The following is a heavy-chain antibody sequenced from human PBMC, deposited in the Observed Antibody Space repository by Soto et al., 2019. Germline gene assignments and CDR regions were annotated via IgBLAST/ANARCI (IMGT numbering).Heavy chain of an antibody. CDR1: GSNFPTFD. Sequence: QVQLVQSGAEVKKPGASVKVSCKASGSNFPTFDINWVRQATGQGLEWMGWININSGNTAYAQKYQGRFTMTRNTSISTVYMELSSLRSADTAVYYCSKGYAMDVWGQGTTVIVSS. J-gene: IGHJ6*02. CDR2: ININSGNT. V-gene: IGHV1-8*01. CDR3: SKGYAMDV.